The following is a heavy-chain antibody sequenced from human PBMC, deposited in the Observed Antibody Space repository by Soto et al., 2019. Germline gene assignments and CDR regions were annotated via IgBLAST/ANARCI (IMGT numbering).Heavy chain of an antibody. D-gene: IGHD3-22*01. V-gene: IGHV3-23*01. CDR2: ISGSGGST. J-gene: IGHJ4*02. CDR1: GFTFSSYA. CDR3: AKDREYYYDSSGYYWDY. Sequence: EVQLLESGGGLVQPGGSLRLSCAASGFTFSSYAMSWVRQAPGKGLEWVSAISGSGGSTYYADSVKGRFTISRDNSKNTMYLQMNSLKAEDTAVYDGAKDREYYYDSSGYYWDYWGQGTLVTVSS.